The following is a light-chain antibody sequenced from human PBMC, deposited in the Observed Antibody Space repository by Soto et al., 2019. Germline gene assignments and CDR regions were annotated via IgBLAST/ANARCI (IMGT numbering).Light chain of an antibody. V-gene: IGLV2-14*01. CDR3: NSYTSSSTYV. CDR2: DVS. Sequence: QSALTQPASVSGSPGQSITISCTGTTSDVGRYNYVSWYQQHPGKAPKLIIYDVSNRPSGVSNRCSGYKSGNTASLTISGLQAEDEADYYCNSYTSSSTYVFGTGTKLTVL. CDR1: TSDVGRYNY. J-gene: IGLJ1*01.